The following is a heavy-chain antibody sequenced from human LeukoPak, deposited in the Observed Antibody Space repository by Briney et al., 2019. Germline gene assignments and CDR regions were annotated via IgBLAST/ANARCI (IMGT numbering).Heavy chain of an antibody. J-gene: IGHJ4*02. V-gene: IGHV1-2*06. CDR3: ARDHDSSRYYLSDFDY. Sequence: ASVKVSCKASGYTFTGYYMHWVRQAHGQGLEWMGRINPNSGGTNYAQKFQGRVTMTRDTSISTAYMELSRLRSDDTAVYYCARDHDSSRYYLSDFDYWGQGTLVTVSS. CDR1: GYTFTGYY. CDR2: INPNSGGT. D-gene: IGHD3-22*01.